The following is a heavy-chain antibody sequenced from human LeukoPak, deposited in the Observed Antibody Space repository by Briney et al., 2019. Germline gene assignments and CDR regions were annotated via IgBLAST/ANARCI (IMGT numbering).Heavy chain of an antibody. CDR1: GFTFSSYA. CDR2: ISGSGGST. J-gene: IGHJ5*02. D-gene: IGHD3-22*01. Sequence: GGSLRLSCAASGFTFSSYALSWVRQAPGKGLEWVSAISGSGGSTYYADSVKGRFTISRDNSKNTLYLQMNSLRAEDTAVYYCAKDQYYYDSSGYYYRWGQGTLVTVSS. V-gene: IGHV3-23*01. CDR3: AKDQYYYDSSGYYYR.